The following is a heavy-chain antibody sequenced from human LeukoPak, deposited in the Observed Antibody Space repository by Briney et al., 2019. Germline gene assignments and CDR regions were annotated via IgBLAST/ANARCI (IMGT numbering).Heavy chain of an antibody. CDR3: ARERNGGYRPPLHDAFDI. CDR2: INPNSGGT. Sequence: ASVKVSCKASGYTFTGYYMHWVRQAPGQGLEWMGWINPNSGGTNYAQKFQGRVTMTRDTSISTAYMELSRLRSDDTAVYYCARERNGGYRPPLHDAFDIWGQGTMVTVSS. CDR1: GYTFTGYY. V-gene: IGHV1-2*02. J-gene: IGHJ3*02. D-gene: IGHD5-12*01.